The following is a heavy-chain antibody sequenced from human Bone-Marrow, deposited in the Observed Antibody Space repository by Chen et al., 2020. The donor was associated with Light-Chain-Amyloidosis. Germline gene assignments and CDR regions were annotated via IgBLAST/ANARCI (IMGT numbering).Heavy chain of an antibody. CDR2: IRGGGGSR. Sequence: EVQLVESGGGLLQRGGSLRLSCAASGFAFSSNAMSWVRQAAGKGLEWGAIIRGGGGSRYDGDAVEGRLTISRDNSKSELCVKMISLRAEDTAVYYCAKDISYDDILPGYPADAFDIWGQGTMVTVSS. J-gene: IGHJ3*02. CDR3: AKDISYDDILPGYPADAFDI. D-gene: IGHD3-9*01. V-gene: IGHV3-23*02. CDR1: GFAFSSNA.